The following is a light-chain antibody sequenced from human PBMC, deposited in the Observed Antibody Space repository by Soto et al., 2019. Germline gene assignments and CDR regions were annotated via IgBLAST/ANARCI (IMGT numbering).Light chain of an antibody. V-gene: IGLV2-14*01. CDR3: SSYTSSSTMV. CDR1: SSDVGGYKY. CDR2: DVS. J-gene: IGLJ1*01. Sequence: QSALTQPASVSGSPGQSITISCTGTSSDVGGYKYVSWYQQHPGEAPKLMIYDVSNRPSGVSNRFSGSKSGNTASLTISGLQAEDEADYYCSSYTSSSTMVFGTGTKVTVL.